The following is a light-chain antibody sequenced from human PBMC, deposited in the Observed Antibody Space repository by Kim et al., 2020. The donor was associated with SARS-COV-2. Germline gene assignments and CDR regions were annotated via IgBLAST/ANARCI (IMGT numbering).Light chain of an antibody. J-gene: IGKJ1*01. CDR1: QDIANS. V-gene: IGKV1-27*01. CDR2: AAS. Sequence: DIQMTQSPYSLSASVGDRVTITCRASQDIANSLAWYQQKPGTVPKFLIYAASTLHSGVPSRFSGRGSGTQFTLTIGGLRTEDVATYYCQKYNTAPWTFGPGTKVDIK. CDR3: QKYNTAPWT.